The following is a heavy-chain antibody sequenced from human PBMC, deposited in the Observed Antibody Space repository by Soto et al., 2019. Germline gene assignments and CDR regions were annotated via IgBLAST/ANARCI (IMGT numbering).Heavy chain of an antibody. J-gene: IGHJ4*02. V-gene: IGHV3-33*01. CDR1: GFTFSGYG. Sequence: SLRLSCEASGFTFSGYGMHWVRQAPGKGLEWVAVIWYDGSKKYHGDSVMGRFTISRDNAKNTLYLQMNSLRDDDTAVYYCARSVVVPAAPDYWGQGTLVTVSS. CDR2: IWYDGSKK. CDR3: ARSVVVPAAPDY. D-gene: IGHD2-2*01.